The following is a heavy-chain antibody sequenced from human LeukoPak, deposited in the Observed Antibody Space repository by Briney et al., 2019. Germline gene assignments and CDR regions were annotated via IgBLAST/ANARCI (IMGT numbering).Heavy chain of an antibody. V-gene: IGHV4-34*01. CDR1: GGSFSGYY. J-gene: IGHJ4*02. CDR3: ARGGSIAAAGTGYFFDY. D-gene: IGHD6-13*01. Sequence: SETLSLTCAVYGGSFSGYYWSWIRQPPGKGLEWIGEINHSGSTNYNPYLKSRVTTSVDTSKNQFSLRLSSVTAADTAVYYCARGGSIAAAGTGYFFDYWGQGTLVTVSS. CDR2: INHSGST.